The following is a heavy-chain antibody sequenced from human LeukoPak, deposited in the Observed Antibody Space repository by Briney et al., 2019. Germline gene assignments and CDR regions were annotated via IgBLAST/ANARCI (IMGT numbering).Heavy chain of an antibody. V-gene: IGHV4-59*08. CDR1: GGSISGYY. CDR2: VYSSGTT. J-gene: IGHJ3*02. CDR3: ARVYPVMGGWAFDI. Sequence: SETLSLTCTVSGGSISGYYWNWIRQTPGRGLEWIGYVYSSGTTKYNAALKRRVTISVDTSKNQFSLKMNSVTAADTAVYYCARVYPVMGGWAFDIWGQGTMVTVSS. D-gene: IGHD3-16*01.